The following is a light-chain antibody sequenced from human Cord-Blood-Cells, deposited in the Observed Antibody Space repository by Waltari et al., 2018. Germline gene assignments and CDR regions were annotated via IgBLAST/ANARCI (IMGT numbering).Light chain of an antibody. CDR2: EDN. CDR1: SGSIASNH. CDR3: QSYDSSNQV. Sequence: NFMLTQPHSVSESPGTTVTISCTRSSGSIASNHVPRYQQRPVSSPTTVIYEDNQRPSGVHDRFSGSIDSSSNSASLTISGLKTEDEADYYCQSYDSSNQVLGGGTKLTVL. J-gene: IGLJ2*01. V-gene: IGLV6-57*01.